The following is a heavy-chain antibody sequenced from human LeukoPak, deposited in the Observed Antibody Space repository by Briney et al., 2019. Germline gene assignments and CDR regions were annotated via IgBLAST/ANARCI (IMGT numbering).Heavy chain of an antibody. D-gene: IGHD2-2*01. V-gene: IGHV4-4*07. CDR2: IYTSGST. J-gene: IGHJ3*02. CDR1: GGSISSYY. CDR3: ARGYCSSTSCYSDAFDI. Sequence: SETLSLXCTVSGGSISSYYWSWIRQPAGKGLEWIGRIYTSGSTNYNPSLKSRVTMSVDTSKNQFSLKLSSVTAADTAVYYCARGYCSSTSCYSDAFDIWGQGTMVTVSS.